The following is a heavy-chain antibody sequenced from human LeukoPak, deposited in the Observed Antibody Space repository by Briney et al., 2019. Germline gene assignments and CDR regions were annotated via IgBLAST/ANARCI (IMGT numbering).Heavy chain of an antibody. Sequence: ASVKVSCKVSGYTLTELSMHWVRQAPGKGLEWMGGFDPEDGETIYAQKFQGRVTMTEDTSTDTAYMELSSLRSEDTAVYYCATITMVRGGHDYWGQGTLVTVSS. J-gene: IGHJ4*02. D-gene: IGHD3-10*01. CDR2: FDPEDGET. CDR1: GYTLTELS. V-gene: IGHV1-24*01. CDR3: ATITMVRGGHDY.